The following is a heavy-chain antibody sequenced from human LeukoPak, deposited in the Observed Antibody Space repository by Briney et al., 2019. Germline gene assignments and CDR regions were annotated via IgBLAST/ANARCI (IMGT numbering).Heavy chain of an antibody. CDR1: GFTFSSYW. V-gene: IGHV3-7*03. J-gene: IGHJ4*02. CDR2: IKQDGSEK. CDR3: AKVARYCSSTSCISEADDYFDY. Sequence: SGGSLRLSCAASGFTFSSYWMSWVRQAPGKGLEWVANIKQDGSEKYYVDSVKGRFTISRDNSKNTLYLQMNSLRAEDTAVYYCAKVARYCSSTSCISEADDYFDYWGQGTLVTVSS. D-gene: IGHD2-2*01.